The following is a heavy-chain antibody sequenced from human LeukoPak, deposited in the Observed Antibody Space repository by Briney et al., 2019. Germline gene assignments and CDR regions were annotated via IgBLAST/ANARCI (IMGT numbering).Heavy chain of an antibody. CDR2: FSGSTGYT. CDR1: GFTFSSYT. CDR3: ARDSLYDSSGYDAFDI. Sequence: GGSLRLSCAASGFTFSSYTMNWVRQAPAKGLEWVSSFSGSTGYTYYADSVKGRFTISRDNAKNSLYLQMNSLRAEDTAVYYCARDSLYDSSGYDAFDIWGQGTMVTVSS. J-gene: IGHJ3*02. D-gene: IGHD3-22*01. V-gene: IGHV3-21*01.